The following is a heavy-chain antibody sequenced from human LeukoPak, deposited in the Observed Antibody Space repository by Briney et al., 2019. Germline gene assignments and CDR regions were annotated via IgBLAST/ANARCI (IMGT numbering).Heavy chain of an antibody. Sequence: GGSLRLSCAASGFTFSDHYMDWVRQAPGKGLEWVGRTRNKANSYTTEYAASVKGRFTISRDDSKNSLYLQMNSLKTEDTAVYYCARGARYFDYYYGMDVWGQGTTVTVSS. CDR3: ARGARYFDYYYGMDV. D-gene: IGHD3-9*01. V-gene: IGHV3-72*01. J-gene: IGHJ6*02. CDR2: TRNKANSYTT. CDR1: GFTFSDHY.